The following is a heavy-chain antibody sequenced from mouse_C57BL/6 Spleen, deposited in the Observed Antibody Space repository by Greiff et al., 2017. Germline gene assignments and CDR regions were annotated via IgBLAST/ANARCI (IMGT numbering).Heavy chain of an antibody. V-gene: IGHV1-80*01. D-gene: IGHD2-2*01. CDR3: ARYGCDQAWFAY. CDR1: GYAFSSYW. J-gene: IGHJ3*01. Sequence: VKLQESGAELVKPGASVKISCKASGYAFSSYWMNWVKQRPGKGLEWIGQIYPGDGDTNYNGKFKGKATLTADKSSSTAYMQLSSLTSEDSAVYFCARYGCDQAWFAYWGQGTLVTVAA. CDR2: IYPGDGDT.